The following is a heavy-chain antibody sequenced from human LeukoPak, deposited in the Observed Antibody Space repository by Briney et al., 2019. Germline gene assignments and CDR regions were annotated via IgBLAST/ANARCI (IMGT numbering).Heavy chain of an antibody. V-gene: IGHV3-30*03. Sequence: GRSLRLSCAASGFTFSSYGMHWVRQAPGKGLEWVAVISYDGSNKYYADSVKGRFTISRDNSKNTLYPQMNSLRAEDTAVYYCARDTEFGNVYYYYGMDVWGQGTTVTVSS. J-gene: IGHJ6*02. D-gene: IGHD3-10*01. CDR1: GFTFSSYG. CDR3: ARDTEFGNVYYYYGMDV. CDR2: ISYDGSNK.